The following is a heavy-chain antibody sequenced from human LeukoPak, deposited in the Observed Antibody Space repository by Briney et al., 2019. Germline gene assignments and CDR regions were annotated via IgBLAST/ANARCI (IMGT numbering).Heavy chain of an antibody. D-gene: IGHD5-18*01. CDR1: GGSVSRGSYY. Sequence: PSETLSLTCTVSGGSVSRGSYYWSWIRQPPGKGLEWIGYIYYSGSTNYTPSLKSRVTISLDTSQNQFSLKLSSVTAADTAVYYCARLGPRHTPNSKYYFDYWGQGTLVTVSS. J-gene: IGHJ4*02. CDR3: ARLGPRHTPNSKYYFDY. CDR2: IYYSGST. V-gene: IGHV4-61*01.